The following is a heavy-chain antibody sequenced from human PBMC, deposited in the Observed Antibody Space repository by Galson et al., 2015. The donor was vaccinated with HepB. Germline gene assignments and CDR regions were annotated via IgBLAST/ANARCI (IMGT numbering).Heavy chain of an antibody. CDR2: ISSNAANI. V-gene: IGHV3-30-3*01. CDR1: GFTFSTYT. D-gene: IGHD1-26*01. J-gene: IGHJ4*02. Sequence: SLRLSCAASGFTFSTYTIHWVRHLPGKGLEWVALISSNAANIHYADSVKGRFTVSRENSKNSVCLQMNSLGVGDTAIYYCARDRGGSSLDYWGQGTLVTVSS. CDR3: ARDRGGSSLDY.